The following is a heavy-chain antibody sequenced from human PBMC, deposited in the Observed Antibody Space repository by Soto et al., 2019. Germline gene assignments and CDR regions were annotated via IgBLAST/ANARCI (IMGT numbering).Heavy chain of an antibody. CDR1: GFTFSSYA. D-gene: IGHD6-19*01. Sequence: EVQLLESGGGLVQPGGSLRLSCAASGFTFSSYAMTWVRQAPGKGLVWVSVISGSGGSAQYADSVRGRFTISRDNAWDTVYLHMNSLRVEDTAIYYCAKDLISSGWSTWFDPRGQGTLVTVSS. J-gene: IGHJ5*02. CDR3: AKDLISSGWSTWFDP. V-gene: IGHV3-23*01. CDR2: ISGSGGSA.